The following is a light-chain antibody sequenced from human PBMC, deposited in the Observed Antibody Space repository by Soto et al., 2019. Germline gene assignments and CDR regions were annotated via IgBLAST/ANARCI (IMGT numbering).Light chain of an antibody. CDR3: QQYGSSPLT. CDR2: GAS. CDR1: QSVSSSY. J-gene: IGKJ4*01. Sequence: IGLTQSPGTLSLSPGERATLSCRASQSVSSSYLAWYQQKPGQAPRLLIYGASSRAAGIPDRFSGSGSGTDFTLTISTLEPEDFAVYYCQQYGSSPLTFGGGTKVEIK. V-gene: IGKV3-20*01.